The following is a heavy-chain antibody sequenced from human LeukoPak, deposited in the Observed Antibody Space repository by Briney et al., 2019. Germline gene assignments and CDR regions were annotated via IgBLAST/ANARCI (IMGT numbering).Heavy chain of an antibody. D-gene: IGHD6-19*01. V-gene: IGHV1-2*02. CDR1: GYTFTSYY. CDR3: AKQVFSGWGYYFDH. CDR2: INPNSGGT. Sequence: ASVKVSCKASGYTFTSYYMHWVRQAPGQGLEWMGWINPNSGGTNYAQKFQGRVTMTRDTSISTAYMELSRLTSDDTAVYYCAKQVFSGWGYYFDHWGQGTQVTVSS. J-gene: IGHJ4*02.